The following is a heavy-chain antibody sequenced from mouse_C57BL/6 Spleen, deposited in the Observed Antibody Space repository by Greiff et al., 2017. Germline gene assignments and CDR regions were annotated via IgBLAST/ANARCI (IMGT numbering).Heavy chain of an antibody. CDR3: TPAYYSNFAY. Sequence: VKLMESGAELVRPGASVTLSCKASGYTFTDYEMHWVKQTPVHGLEWIGAIDPETGGTAYNQKFKGKAILTADKSSSTAYMELRSLTSEDSAVYYCTPAYYSNFAYWGQGTLVTVSA. J-gene: IGHJ3*01. D-gene: IGHD2-5*01. V-gene: IGHV1-15*01. CDR2: IDPETGGT. CDR1: GYTFTDYE.